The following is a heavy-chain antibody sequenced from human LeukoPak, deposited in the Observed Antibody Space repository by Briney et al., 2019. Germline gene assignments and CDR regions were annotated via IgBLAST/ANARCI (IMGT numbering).Heavy chain of an antibody. CDR1: GFTFSSYS. J-gene: IGHJ6*02. CDR2: ISSSSSYI. CDR3: ARDLSAAIWDYYYGMDV. V-gene: IGHV3-21*01. D-gene: IGHD2-2*02. Sequence: GSLRLSCAASGFTFSSYSMNWVRQAPGKGLEWVSSISSSSSYIYYADSVKGRFTISRDNAKNSLYLQMNSLRAEDTAVYYCARDLSAAIWDYYYGMDVWGQGTTVTVSS.